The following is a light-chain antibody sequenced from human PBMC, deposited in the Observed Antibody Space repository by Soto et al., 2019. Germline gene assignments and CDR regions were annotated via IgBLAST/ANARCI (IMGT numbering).Light chain of an antibody. CDR2: DSS. CDR3: QQRSDWPPDT. J-gene: IGKJ2*01. V-gene: IGKV3-11*01. CDR1: HSISSY. Sequence: EIVLTQSPATVSLSPGERATLSCRASHSISSYLAWYQQKPGPAPRPLIYDSSNRGTGIPAGFSGSGSGTDFTLTNSIRVHEDLAAYYCQQRSDWPPDTFGQGTKLEIK.